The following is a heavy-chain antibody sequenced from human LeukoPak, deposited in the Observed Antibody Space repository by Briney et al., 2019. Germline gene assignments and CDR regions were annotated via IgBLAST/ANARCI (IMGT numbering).Heavy chain of an antibody. Sequence: GGSLRLSCAASGFSFSSYNMNWVRQAPGKGLEWVSYISDSSRTIYYADSVKGRFTISRDNAKNSLYLQMNSLRTEDTALYYCAKDMGRDIVPYPLDYWGQGTLVTVSS. J-gene: IGHJ4*02. V-gene: IGHV3-48*04. CDR1: GFSFSSYN. CDR2: ISDSSRTI. D-gene: IGHD2-15*01. CDR3: AKDMGRDIVPYPLDY.